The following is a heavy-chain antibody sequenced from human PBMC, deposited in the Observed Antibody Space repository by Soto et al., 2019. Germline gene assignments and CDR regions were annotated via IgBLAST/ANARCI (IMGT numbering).Heavy chain of an antibody. CDR1: GFVFSAYA. V-gene: IGHV3-23*01. Sequence: EVQLLESGGDLVQPGGSLRLSCGASGFVFSAYAMTWVRQAPGKGLEWVSAISGGGRSTYADSVQGRFTISRDNSKHTLFLQMDSLRVEDTAVYYCAKAIENYSTGYYKPFYYFGVDVWGQGTTVTVSS. D-gene: IGHD3-22*01. CDR3: AKAIENYSTGYYKPFYYFGVDV. J-gene: IGHJ6*02. CDR2: ISGGGRST.